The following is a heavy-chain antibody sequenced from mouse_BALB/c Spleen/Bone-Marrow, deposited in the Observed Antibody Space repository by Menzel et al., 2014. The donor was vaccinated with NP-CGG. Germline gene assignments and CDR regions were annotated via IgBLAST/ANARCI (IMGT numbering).Heavy chain of an antibody. V-gene: IGHV5-4*02. Sequence: DVKLVESGGGLVKPGGSLKLPCAASGFTFSDYYMYWVRQTPEKRLEWVATISDGGSYTYYPDSVKGRFTISRDNAKNNLYLQMSSLKSEDTAMYYCARVSYDYFDYWGQGTTLTVSS. J-gene: IGHJ2*01. CDR2: ISDGGSYT. CDR3: ARVSYDYFDY. CDR1: GFTFSDYY. D-gene: IGHD2-4*01.